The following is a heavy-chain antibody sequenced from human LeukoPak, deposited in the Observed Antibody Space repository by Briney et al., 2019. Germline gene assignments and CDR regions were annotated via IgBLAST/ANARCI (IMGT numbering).Heavy chain of an antibody. Sequence: SVKVSCKASGGTFSSYAISWVRQAPGQGLGWMGGIIPIFGTANYAQKFQGRVTITADESTSTAYMELSSLRSEDTAVYYCARPNKYSSGWYFEYFQHWGQGTLVTVSS. CDR3: ARPNKYSSGWYFEYFQH. CDR2: IIPIFGTA. J-gene: IGHJ1*01. V-gene: IGHV1-69*13. CDR1: GGTFSSYA. D-gene: IGHD6-19*01.